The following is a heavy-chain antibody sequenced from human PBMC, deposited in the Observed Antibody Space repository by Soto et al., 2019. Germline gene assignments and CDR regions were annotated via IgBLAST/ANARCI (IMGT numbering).Heavy chain of an antibody. CDR3: ATRIGGSSSWYPYYYYGMDV. CDR1: GGCISISSDY. V-gene: IGHV4-39*01. Sequence: ETLARTCPVSGGCISISSDYWGWIRQPPGKGLEWIGSIYYSGSTYYNPSLKSRVTLSVDTSKNQFSLKLSSVTAADTAVYYCATRIGGSSSWYPYYYYGMDVWGQGTKVTVYS. J-gene: IGHJ6*02. CDR2: IYYSGST. D-gene: IGHD6-13*01.